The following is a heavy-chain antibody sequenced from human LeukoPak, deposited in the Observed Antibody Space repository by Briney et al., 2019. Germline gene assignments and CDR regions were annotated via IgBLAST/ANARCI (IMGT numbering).Heavy chain of an antibody. D-gene: IGHD3-9*01. Sequence: GGSLRLSCAASGFTFSRYGMHWVRQAPGKGLEWVAFIRYDGSNDYYADSVKGRFTISRDNSKNTLNLRMNSLRVEDTAVYYCAKCILTGYYKGYMDVWGKGTTVTISS. CDR3: AKCILTGYYKGYMDV. CDR1: GFTFSRYG. J-gene: IGHJ6*03. CDR2: IRYDGSND. V-gene: IGHV3-30*02.